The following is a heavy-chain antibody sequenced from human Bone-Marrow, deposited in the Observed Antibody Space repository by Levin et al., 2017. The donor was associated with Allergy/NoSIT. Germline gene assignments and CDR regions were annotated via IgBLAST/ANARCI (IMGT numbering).Heavy chain of an antibody. J-gene: IGHJ3*02. CDR2: ISSDSSDL. Sequence: GASVKVSCTVSGFSFSDYSIYWVRQAPGKGLEWISSISSDSSDLYYADSVKGRFTISRDNAKNSLNLQVSSLRAEDTAVYHCVRGMLGDVRVAHKEAFDIWGQGTMVTVSS. CDR1: GFSFSDYS. D-gene: IGHD3-10*02. CDR3: VRGMLGDVRVAHKEAFDI. V-gene: IGHV3-21*01.